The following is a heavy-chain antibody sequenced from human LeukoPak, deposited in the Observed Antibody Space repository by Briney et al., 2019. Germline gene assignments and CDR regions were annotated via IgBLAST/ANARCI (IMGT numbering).Heavy chain of an antibody. CDR3: ARGDSSTYPYNWFDP. D-gene: IGHD2-21*01. Sequence: GSLRLSCAASGITFSSYAMHWVRQAPGKGLEYVSAISSNGGSTYYANSVKGRFTISRDNSKNTLYLQMGSLRAEDMAVYYCARGDSSTYPYNWFDPWGQGTLVTVSS. V-gene: IGHV3-64*01. CDR2: ISSNGGST. J-gene: IGHJ5*02. CDR1: GITFSSYA.